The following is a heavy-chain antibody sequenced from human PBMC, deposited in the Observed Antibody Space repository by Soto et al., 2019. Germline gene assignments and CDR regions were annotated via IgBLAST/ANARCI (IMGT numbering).Heavy chain of an antibody. Sequence: QVQLQESGPGLVKPSETLSLTCTVSGGSVSSGSYYWSWIRQPPGKGLEWIGYIYYSGSTNYNPSLKSRVTISVDTCKNQCSLKLSSVTAADTAVYDCARVGLTMVRGVIIDWGQGTLVTVSS. J-gene: IGHJ4*02. V-gene: IGHV4-61*01. CDR2: IYYSGST. CDR1: GGSVSSGSYY. CDR3: ARVGLTMVRGVIID. D-gene: IGHD3-10*01.